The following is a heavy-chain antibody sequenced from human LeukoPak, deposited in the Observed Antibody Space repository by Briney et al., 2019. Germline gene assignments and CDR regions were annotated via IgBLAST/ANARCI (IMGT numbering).Heavy chain of an antibody. CDR1: GYSISNNYY. J-gene: IGHJ6*03. CDR2: MHHSGST. D-gene: IGHD3-22*01. V-gene: IGHV4-38-2*02. Sequence: SETLSLTCNVSGYSISNNYYWGWIRQPPGKGLEWIGSMHHSGSTFISPSLNSRVTISMQTSKNQFPLKLGSVTAADTAVYYCARGRYYYDSSGYYYYYYYMDVWGKGTTVTISS. CDR3: ARGRYYYDSSGYYYYYYYMDV.